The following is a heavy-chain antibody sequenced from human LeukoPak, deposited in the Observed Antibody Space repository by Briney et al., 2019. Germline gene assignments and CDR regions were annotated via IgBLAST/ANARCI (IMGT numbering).Heavy chain of an antibody. CDR1: GYTFTGYY. V-gene: IGHV1-69*13. CDR3: ARAPCSGGSCYAWFDP. J-gene: IGHJ5*02. CDR2: IIPIFGTA. Sequence: GASVKVSCKASGYTFTGYYMHWVRQAPGQGLEWMGGIIPIFGTANYAQKFQGRVTITADESTSTAYMELSSLRSEDTAVYYCARAPCSGGSCYAWFDPWGQGTLVTVSS. D-gene: IGHD2-15*01.